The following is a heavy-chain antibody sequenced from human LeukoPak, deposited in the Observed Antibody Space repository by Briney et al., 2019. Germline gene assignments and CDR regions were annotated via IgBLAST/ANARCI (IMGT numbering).Heavy chain of an antibody. CDR3: AHGGGSYVDV. V-gene: IGHV1-2*06. CDR1: GYTFTGYY. D-gene: IGHD1-26*01. CDR2: FDPNNGGT. Sequence: ASVKVSCKAFGYTFTGYYMHWVRQAPGQGLEWMGRFDPNNGGTSYAQKFQGRVTITRDTSVSTDYMELSSLRSDDTAVYYWAHGGGSYVDVWGQETMVAVSS. J-gene: IGHJ3*01.